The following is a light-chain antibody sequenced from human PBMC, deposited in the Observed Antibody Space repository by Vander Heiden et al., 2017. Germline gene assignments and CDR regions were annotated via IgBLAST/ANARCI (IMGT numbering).Light chain of an antibody. CDR1: QSVNNNY. V-gene: IGKV3-20*01. CDR2: GAS. CDR3: QQYGSSPFT. J-gene: IGKJ2*01. Sequence: DILLTQSPGTLSLSPGESATLSCRASQSVNNNYLAWYQQKPGQAPRVLIYGASSRATGIPGRFSGSGSGTDFTLTISRLEPEDFAVYSCQQYGSSPFTFGQGTKLEIK.